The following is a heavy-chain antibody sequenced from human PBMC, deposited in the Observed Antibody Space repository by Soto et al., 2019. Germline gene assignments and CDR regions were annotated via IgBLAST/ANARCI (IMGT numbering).Heavy chain of an antibody. CDR3: AKDSWGGHYSKNSSGFLAAVDV. CDR1: GFTFRSHG. CDR2: ISYDASHT. J-gene: IGHJ3*01. D-gene: IGHD3-22*01. Sequence: QVQLLESGGGVVQPGRSLRLSCAASGFTFRSHGMHWVRRAPGKGLEWVASISYDASHTHYTDSVKGRFTISRDDSKKPLYLQRTSLRAEDTAVYYCAKDSWGGHYSKNSSGFLAAVDVWCQGRMVTVSS. V-gene: IGHV3-30*18.